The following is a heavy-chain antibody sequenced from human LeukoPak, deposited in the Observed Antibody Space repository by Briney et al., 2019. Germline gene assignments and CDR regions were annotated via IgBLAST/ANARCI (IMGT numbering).Heavy chain of an antibody. J-gene: IGHJ5*02. Sequence: GASVKLSRKASGYTFTSYGISWVRQAPGQGLEWMGWISAYNGNTNYAQKLQGRVTMTTDTSTSTAYMELRSLRSDDTAVYYCARTKRWLQSDNWFDPWGQGTLVTVSS. CDR1: GYTFTSYG. CDR3: ARTKRWLQSDNWFDP. CDR2: ISAYNGNT. V-gene: IGHV1-18*01. D-gene: IGHD5-24*01.